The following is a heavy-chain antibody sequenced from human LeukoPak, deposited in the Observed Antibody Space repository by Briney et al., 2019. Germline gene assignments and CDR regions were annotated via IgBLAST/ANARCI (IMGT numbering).Heavy chain of an antibody. Sequence: GGSLRLSCAASGFTFSSYSMNWVRQAPGKGLEWVSSISSSSSYIYYADSVKGRFTISRDNAKNSLYLQMNSPRAEDTAVYYCARSTSRYYYYMDVWGKGTTVTVSS. CDR3: ARSTSRYYYYMDV. J-gene: IGHJ6*03. V-gene: IGHV3-21*01. CDR1: GFTFSSYS. CDR2: ISSSSSYI. D-gene: IGHD6-6*01.